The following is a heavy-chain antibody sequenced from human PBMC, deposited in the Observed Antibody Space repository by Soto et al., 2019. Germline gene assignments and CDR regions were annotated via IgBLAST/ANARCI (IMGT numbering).Heavy chain of an antibody. V-gene: IGHV3-66*01. D-gene: IGHD1-26*01. CDR3: ARGGSGSHTVGY. CDR1: GFTVSNNY. J-gene: IGHJ4*02. Sequence: EVQLVESGGGLVQPGGSLRLSCAASGFTVSNNYMTWVRQAPGKGLEGASVIYSSGNTQYADSVKGRFTISRDNSNNTLYLQMNSLRAEDTAVYYCARGGSGSHTVGYWGQGTVVTVSS. CDR2: IYSSGNT.